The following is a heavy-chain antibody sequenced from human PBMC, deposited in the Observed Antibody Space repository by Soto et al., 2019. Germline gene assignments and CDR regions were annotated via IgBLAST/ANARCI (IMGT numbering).Heavy chain of an antibody. CDR3: ARSQTTVTSYDY. CDR2: INHSGST. J-gene: IGHJ4*02. Sequence: PSETLSLTCAVYGGSFSGYYWTWIRQPPGTGLEWIGEINHSGSTNYNPSLKSRVTISVDTSKYQFSLKLTSVTAADTAVYYCARSQTTVTSYDYWGQGTLVTVSS. D-gene: IGHD4-17*01. CDR1: GGSFSGYY. V-gene: IGHV4-34*01.